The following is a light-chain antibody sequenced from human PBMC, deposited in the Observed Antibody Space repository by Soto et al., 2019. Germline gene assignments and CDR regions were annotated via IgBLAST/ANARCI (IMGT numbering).Light chain of an antibody. CDR1: SSNIGSNT. CDR3: AAWDGSRNGGV. CDR2: SND. Sequence: QSVLTQAPSASGTPGQRVTISCSGSSSNIGSNTVSWYQQVPGTAPKLLIYSNDQRPPGVPDRFSGSKSGASASLAIGGLESEDEDDYYCAAWDGSRNGGVFGGGTKLTVL. V-gene: IGLV1-44*01. J-gene: IGLJ2*01.